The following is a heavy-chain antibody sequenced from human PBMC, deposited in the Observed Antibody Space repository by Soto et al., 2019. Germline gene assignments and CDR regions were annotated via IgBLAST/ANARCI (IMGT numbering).Heavy chain of an antibody. CDR3: ATGAAGVEAYVI. J-gene: IGHJ4*02. CDR2: VNAYNGNT. D-gene: IGHD3-16*01. CDR1: GYSFTSFG. V-gene: IGHV1-18*01. Sequence: QVQLVQSGGEVKKPGASVKVSCKASGYSFTSFGVNWVRQAPGQGLEWMGWVNAYNGNTNYAQKFQGRVTLTADTSTSTDYMEVGSLGSDDTAVYYCATGAAGVEAYVIWGQGTLVTVSS.